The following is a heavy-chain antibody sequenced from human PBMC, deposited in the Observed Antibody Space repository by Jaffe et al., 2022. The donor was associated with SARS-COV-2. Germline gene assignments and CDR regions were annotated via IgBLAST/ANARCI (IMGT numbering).Heavy chain of an antibody. Sequence: QVQLQESGPGLVKPSQTLSLTCTVSGGSISSGGYYWSWIRQHPGKGLEWIGYIYYSGSTYYNPSLKSRVTISVDTSKNQFSLKLSSVTAADTAVYYCARAPPYYDYVWGSYRGPYYFDYWGQGTLVTVSS. V-gene: IGHV4-31*03. CDR3: ARAPPYYDYVWGSYRGPYYFDY. CDR2: IYYSGST. D-gene: IGHD3-16*02. J-gene: IGHJ4*02. CDR1: GGSISSGGYY.